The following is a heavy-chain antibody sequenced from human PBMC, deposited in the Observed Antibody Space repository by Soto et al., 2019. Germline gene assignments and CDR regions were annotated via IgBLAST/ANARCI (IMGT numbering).Heavy chain of an antibody. D-gene: IGHD1-26*01. J-gene: IGHJ4*02. CDR2: ISFDGSET. CDR3: STTRGATGNLFAY. Sequence: VQLVESGGGVVLPGRSLRLSCEAAGFTFRSYSMHWVRQAPGKGLEWVAVISFDGSETFYRDSVRGRFTLSRDNPKNTLYLQMDRMTAPDTAIYYCSTTRGATGNLFAYWGPG. CDR1: GFTFRSYS. V-gene: IGHV3-30-3*01.